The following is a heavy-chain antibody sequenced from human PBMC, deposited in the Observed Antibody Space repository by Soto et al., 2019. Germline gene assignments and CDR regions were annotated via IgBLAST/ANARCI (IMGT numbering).Heavy chain of an antibody. V-gene: IGHV3-23*01. CDR1: GFTFSNYA. Sequence: EVQLLESGGGLVQPGGSLRLSCAASGFTFSNYAMSWLRQAPGKGLEWVSAISGSGDDTHYADSVEGRFTFSRDNSKNTLYLQMSSLSAEDTALYYCANQVTGWYNDAFDIWGQGTMVTVSS. J-gene: IGHJ3*02. CDR2: ISGSGDDT. CDR3: ANQVTGWYNDAFDI. D-gene: IGHD6-19*01.